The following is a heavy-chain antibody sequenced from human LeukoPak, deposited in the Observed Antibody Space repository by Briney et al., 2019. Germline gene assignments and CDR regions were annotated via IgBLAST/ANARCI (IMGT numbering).Heavy chain of an antibody. V-gene: IGHV4-59*01. Sequence: RTSETLSLTCTVSGGSINNYYWSWIRQPPGKGLEWIGYNSYFGSASYNPSLKSRVTISVDTSKNQFSLKLSSVTAADTAVYYCARDTPGGYDFWWFDPWGQGTLVTVSS. CDR2: NSYFGSA. CDR3: ARDTPGGYDFWWFDP. D-gene: IGHD5-12*01. CDR1: GGSINNYY. J-gene: IGHJ5*02.